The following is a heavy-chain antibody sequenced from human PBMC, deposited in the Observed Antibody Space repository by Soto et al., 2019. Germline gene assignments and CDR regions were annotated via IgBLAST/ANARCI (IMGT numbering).Heavy chain of an antibody. V-gene: IGHV1-69*01. CDR1: GGTFSSYA. CDR2: IIPIFGTA. CDR3: ARGCGSSTSCLFDY. Sequence: QVQLVQSGAEVKKPGSSVKVSCKASGGTFSSYAISWVRQAPGQGLEWLGGIIPIFGTANYAQKFQGRVTITADESTSTAYMGLSSLRSEDTAVYYCARGCGSSTSCLFDYWGQGTLVTVSS. D-gene: IGHD2-2*01. J-gene: IGHJ4*02.